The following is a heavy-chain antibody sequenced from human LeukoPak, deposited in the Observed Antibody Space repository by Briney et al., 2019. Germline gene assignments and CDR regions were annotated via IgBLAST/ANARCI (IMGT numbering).Heavy chain of an antibody. CDR3: VRLYVLPILRDPVY. D-gene: IGHD3-16*01. V-gene: IGHV4-39*01. J-gene: IGHJ4*03. Sequence: PSETLSLTCRVSGRSILNTYYFRVGIRQPPGKGLEWIGSLHHSGTNSYNPSLKNRVTMSVDTSRNAPFLSLPSVTAADTAIYYCVRLYVLPILRDPVYSVPGTLVTVSS. CDR1: GRSILNTYYF. CDR2: LHHSGTN.